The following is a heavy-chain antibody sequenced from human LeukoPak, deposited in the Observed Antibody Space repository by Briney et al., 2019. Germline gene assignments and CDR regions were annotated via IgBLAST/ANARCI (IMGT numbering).Heavy chain of an antibody. Sequence: VXCXXXXYTFXXXYMFWVRQAPGQGVEWVGWINPNNGDTNYAQRFQDRVIMSTDTSITTAYVELSSLRSDDTAVYYCAKGARAGKDTTGYSPFDSWGQGTLVTVSS. D-gene: IGHD3-9*01. CDR1: XYTFXXXY. CDR3: AKGARAGKDTTGYSPFDS. V-gene: IGHV1-2*02. CDR2: INPNNGDT. J-gene: IGHJ4*02.